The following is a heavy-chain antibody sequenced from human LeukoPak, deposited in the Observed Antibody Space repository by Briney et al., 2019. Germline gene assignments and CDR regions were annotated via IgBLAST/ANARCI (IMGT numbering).Heavy chain of an antibody. V-gene: IGHV4-31*03. CDR1: GDSITSGAYF. CDR2: IYYTRST. D-gene: IGHD3-10*01. Sequence: PSQILSLTCTVSGDSITSGAYFWNWIRQQPGKGLEWIGYIYYTRSTNYNPSLESRVTILLDTSKNEFSLRLSSVTAADTAVYYCARGYYFDSGSFFEDWGQGTLVTVSS. J-gene: IGHJ4*02. CDR3: ARGYYFDSGSFFED.